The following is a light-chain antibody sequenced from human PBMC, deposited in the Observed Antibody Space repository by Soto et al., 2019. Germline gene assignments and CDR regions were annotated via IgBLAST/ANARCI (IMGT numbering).Light chain of an antibody. CDR3: CSYAGSSSYV. J-gene: IGLJ1*01. CDR2: TVT. Sequence: QSALTQPRSVSGSPGQSVTISYTGTSSDIGGYNYVSWYQQHPGKAPKLMIYTVTKRPSGVPDRFSGSKSDNTAYLTISGLQADDEADYYCCSYAGSSSYVFGTGTKVTVL. V-gene: IGLV2-11*01. CDR1: SSDIGGYNY.